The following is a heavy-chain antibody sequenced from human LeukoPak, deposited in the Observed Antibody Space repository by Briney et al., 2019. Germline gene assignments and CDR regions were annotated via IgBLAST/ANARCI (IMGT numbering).Heavy chain of an antibody. Sequence: GASVKVSCKPFAYTFASNNINYERHAPGQGLEWMGWISPYNGNTKYAEKIQRRVTITTDTSTSTASMELRSLSFDDTAVYYFARDQRGYGDYSGVSRWIGPCGWGTLVTVSS. J-gene: IGHJ5*02. D-gene: IGHD4-17*01. CDR2: ISPYNGNT. CDR3: ARDQRGYGDYSGVSRWIGP. V-gene: IGHV1-18*01. CDR1: AYTFASNN.